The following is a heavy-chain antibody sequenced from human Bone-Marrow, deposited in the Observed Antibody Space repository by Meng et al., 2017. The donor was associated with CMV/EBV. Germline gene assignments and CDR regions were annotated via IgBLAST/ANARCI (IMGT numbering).Heavy chain of an antibody. Sequence: KFSCKASGGTFSSYAISWVRQAPGQGLEWMGGIIPIFGTANYAQKFQGRVTITTDESTSTAYMELSSLRSEDTAVYYCARDEYFRFDPWGQGTLVTVSS. J-gene: IGHJ5*02. CDR1: GGTFSSYA. CDR2: IIPIFGTA. V-gene: IGHV1-69*05. CDR3: ARDEYFRFDP. D-gene: IGHD2/OR15-2a*01.